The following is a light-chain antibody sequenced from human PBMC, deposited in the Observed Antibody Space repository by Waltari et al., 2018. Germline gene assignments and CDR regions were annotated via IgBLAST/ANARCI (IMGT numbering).Light chain of an antibody. CDR3: NSYAGRNRLGV. V-gene: IGLV2-8*01. CDR1: SSDVGGYNY. Sequence: QSALTQPPSASGSPGQPVTISCTGTSSDVGGYNYVSWYQQHPGKAPKHIIYEVTKRPSGAPTRFPGSKSGNMASLTVSGLQADDEADYYCNSYAGRNRLGVFGGGTKVTVL. CDR2: EVT. J-gene: IGLJ2*01.